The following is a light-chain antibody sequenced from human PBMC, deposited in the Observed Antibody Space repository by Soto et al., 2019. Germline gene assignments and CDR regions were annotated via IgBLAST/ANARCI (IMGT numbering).Light chain of an antibody. J-gene: IGKJ5*01. CDR1: QSVSSSY. Sequence: EIVLTQSPGTLSLSPGERATLSCRASQSVSSSYLAWYQQKPGQAPRLLIYGASSRATGIPDRLSGSGSGTDFTLTISRLEPEDLAVYYCQKYGSSITFGQATRLEIK. CDR2: GAS. V-gene: IGKV3-20*01. CDR3: QKYGSSIT.